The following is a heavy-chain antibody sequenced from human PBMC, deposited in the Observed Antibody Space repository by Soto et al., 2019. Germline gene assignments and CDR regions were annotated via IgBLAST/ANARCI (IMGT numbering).Heavy chain of an antibody. CDR1: GYTFSTSG. V-gene: IGHV1-18*01. Sequence: QVQLVQSGAEVRKPGASVKVSCKASGYTFSTSGMSWLRQAPGQGLEWMGWISTYNGDTNDAPKFQDRVTMTSDTSTSTVYMELRSLRSDDPAVYYCARAGAAPYYYYGMDGWGQGTRVTVSS. CDR3: ARAGAAPYYYYGMDG. J-gene: IGHJ6*01. CDR2: ISTYNGDT. D-gene: IGHD2-15*01.